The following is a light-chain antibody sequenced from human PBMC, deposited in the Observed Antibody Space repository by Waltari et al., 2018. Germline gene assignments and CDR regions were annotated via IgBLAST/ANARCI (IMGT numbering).Light chain of an antibody. CDR2: DVS. Sequence: QSALTQPAAVSGSPGQSITLSCPGTSSDAGGYTYVSCYQQHPGKAPKLMIYDVSNRPSGVSNRFSGSKSANTASLTISGLQAEDEADYYCSSYTSSRTRVFGGGTKLTVL. CDR3: SSYTSSRTRV. V-gene: IGLV2-14*01. CDR1: SSDAGGYTY. J-gene: IGLJ3*02.